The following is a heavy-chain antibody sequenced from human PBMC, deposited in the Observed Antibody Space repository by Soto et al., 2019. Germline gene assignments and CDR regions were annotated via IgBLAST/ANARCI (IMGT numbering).Heavy chain of an antibody. Sequence: GGSLRLSCAASGFTFSSYAMSWVRQAPGKGLEWVSAISGSGGSTYYADSVKSRFTISRDNSKNTLYLQINSLRAEDTAVYYCAKEGGTMIVVANWFDPWGQGTLVTVSS. V-gene: IGHV3-23*01. J-gene: IGHJ5*02. CDR3: AKEGGTMIVVANWFDP. D-gene: IGHD3-22*01. CDR2: ISGSGGST. CDR1: GFTFSSYA.